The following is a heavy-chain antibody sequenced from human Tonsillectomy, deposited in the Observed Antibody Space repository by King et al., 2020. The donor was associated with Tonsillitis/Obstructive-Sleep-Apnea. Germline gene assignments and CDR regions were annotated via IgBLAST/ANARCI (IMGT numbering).Heavy chain of an antibody. CDR3: ARVGVTPEYNWFDP. V-gene: IGHV4-59*01. J-gene: IGHJ5*02. CDR1: GGSISSYY. CDR2: IYYSGST. D-gene: IGHD4-23*01. Sequence: VQLQESGPGLVKPSETLSLTCTVSGGSISSYYWSWIRQPPGKGLEWIGYIYYSGSTNYNPSLKSRVTISVDTSKTQFSLKLSSVTAADTAGFYCARVGVTPEYNWFDPWGQGTLVTVSS.